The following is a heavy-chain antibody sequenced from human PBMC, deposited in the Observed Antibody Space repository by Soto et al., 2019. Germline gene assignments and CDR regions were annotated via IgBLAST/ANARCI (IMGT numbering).Heavy chain of an antibody. CDR2: VYYSGTT. CDR1: GGSVSNKTYY. V-gene: IGHV4-61*01. CDR3: ARTTAVPNTLRSRYFFDF. J-gene: IGHJ4*02. D-gene: IGHD3-9*01. Sequence: SETLSLTCSVSGGSVSNKTYYWSWIRQPPGKRLEWIGYVYYSGTTNYNPSLKSRVTISIDMSKSQFSLRLSSVTAADTALYYCARTTAVPNTLRSRYFFDFWGQGTLVTVSS.